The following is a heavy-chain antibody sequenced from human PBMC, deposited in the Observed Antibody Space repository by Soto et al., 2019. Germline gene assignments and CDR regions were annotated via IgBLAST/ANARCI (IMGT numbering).Heavy chain of an antibody. CDR2: IYSDGST. Sequence: GGSLRLSCVASGFPFSNYALTRGRQAPGKGLEWVSVIYSDGSTYYADSVKGRFIISRDNSNNTLYFQMNSLRAEDTAVYYCARVVRYFDTPYGMDVWGQGTTVTVSS. CDR3: ARVVRYFDTPYGMDV. CDR1: GFPFSNYA. J-gene: IGHJ6*02. V-gene: IGHV3-66*01. D-gene: IGHD3-9*01.